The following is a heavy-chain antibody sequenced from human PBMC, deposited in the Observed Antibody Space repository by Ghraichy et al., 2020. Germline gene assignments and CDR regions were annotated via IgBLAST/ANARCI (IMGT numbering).Heavy chain of an antibody. CDR2: INHSGST. CDR3: ARGKRGLYYYDSSGSIRSTPFDY. V-gene: IGHV4-34*01. CDR1: GGSFSGYY. D-gene: IGHD3-22*01. Sequence: SETLSLTCAVYGGSFSGYYWSWIRQPPGKGLEWIGEINHSGSTNYNPSLKSRVTISVDTSKNQFSLRLSSVTAADTAVYYCARGKRGLYYYDSSGSIRSTPFDYWGQGTLVTVSS. J-gene: IGHJ4*02.